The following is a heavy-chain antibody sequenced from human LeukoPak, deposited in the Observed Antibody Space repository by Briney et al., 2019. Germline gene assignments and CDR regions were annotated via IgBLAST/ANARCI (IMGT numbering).Heavy chain of an antibody. CDR2: IYYSGST. CDR3: ASSRFSIAVAGTFYYYYGMDV. V-gene: IGHV4-59*11. J-gene: IGHJ6*02. Sequence: PSETLPLTCTVSGGSISSHYWSWIRQPPGKGLEWIGYIYYSGSTNYNPSLKSRVTISVDTSKNQFSLKLSSVTAADTAVYYCASSRFSIAVAGTFYYYYGMDVWGQGTTVTVSS. D-gene: IGHD6-19*01. CDR1: GGSISSHY.